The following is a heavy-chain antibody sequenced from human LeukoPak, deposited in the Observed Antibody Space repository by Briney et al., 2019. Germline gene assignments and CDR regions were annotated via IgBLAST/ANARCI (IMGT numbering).Heavy chain of an antibody. Sequence: GGSLRLSCAGSGFIVSSNYMSWVRQAAGKGLEWVSVIYGSSRTYYADSVKGRFTISRDNSKNTVYLQMDSLRAEDTAVYYCARDRADGYNYGGYFDNWGQGTLVTVSS. CDR1: GFIVSSNY. CDR3: ARDRADGYNYGGYFDN. CDR2: IYGSSRT. V-gene: IGHV3-66*01. D-gene: IGHD5-18*01. J-gene: IGHJ4*02.